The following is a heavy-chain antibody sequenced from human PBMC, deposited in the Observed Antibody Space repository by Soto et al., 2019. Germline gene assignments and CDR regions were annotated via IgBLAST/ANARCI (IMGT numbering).Heavy chain of an antibody. J-gene: IGHJ4*02. CDR1: GFSLSNARMG. Sequence: SGPTLVNPTETLTLTCTVSGFSLSNARMGVSWIRQPPGKALEWLAHIFSNDEKSYSTSLKSRLTISKDTSKSQVVLTMTNMDPVDTGTYFCARIGKRVLPFLGGGIAGPFDYWGQGTLVTVSS. V-gene: IGHV2-26*01. D-gene: IGHD3-16*01. CDR3: ARIGKRVLPFLGGGIAGPFDY. CDR2: IFSNDEK.